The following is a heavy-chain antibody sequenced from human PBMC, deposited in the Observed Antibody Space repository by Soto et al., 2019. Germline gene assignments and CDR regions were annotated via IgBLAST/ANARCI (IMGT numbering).Heavy chain of an antibody. J-gene: IGHJ6*02. D-gene: IGHD2-15*01. CDR3: ARLQVVMELNGMDV. CDR1: GYSFTSYW. CDR2: IDPSDSYI. Sequence: GESLKISCKGSGYSFTSYWISWVRQMPRKGLEWMGRIDPSDSYINYSPFFQGHVTISADKSISTAYLQWSSLKASDTAMYYCARLQVVMELNGMDVWGQGTTVTVSS. V-gene: IGHV5-10-1*01.